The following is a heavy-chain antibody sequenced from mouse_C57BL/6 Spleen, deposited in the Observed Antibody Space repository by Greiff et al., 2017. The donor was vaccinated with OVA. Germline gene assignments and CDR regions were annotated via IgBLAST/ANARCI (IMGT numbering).Heavy chain of an antibody. J-gene: IGHJ1*03. D-gene: IGHD2-1*01. CDR3: ASYGNYRYFDV. CDR1: GYSITSGYY. Sequence: VQLQQSGPGLVKPSQSLSLTCSVTGYSITSGYYWNWIRQFPGNKLEWMGYISYDGSNNYNPSLKNRISITRDTSKNQFFLKLNSVTTEDTATYYCASYGNYRYFDVWGTGTTVTVSS. CDR2: ISYDGSN. V-gene: IGHV3-6*01.